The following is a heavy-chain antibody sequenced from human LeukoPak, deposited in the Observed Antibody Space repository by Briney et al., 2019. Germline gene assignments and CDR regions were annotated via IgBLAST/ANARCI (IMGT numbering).Heavy chain of an antibody. V-gene: IGHV4-30-2*01. D-gene: IGHD1-26*01. Sequence: PSQTLSLTCAVSGGSISSGGYSWSWIRQPPGKGLEWIGYIYHSGSTYYNPSLKSRVTISVDRSKNQFSLKLSSVTAADTAVYYCARGSRGPYSGSYSDFDYWGQGTLVTVSS. CDR3: ARGSRGPYSGSYSDFDY. CDR2: IYHSGST. CDR1: GGSISSGGYS. J-gene: IGHJ4*02.